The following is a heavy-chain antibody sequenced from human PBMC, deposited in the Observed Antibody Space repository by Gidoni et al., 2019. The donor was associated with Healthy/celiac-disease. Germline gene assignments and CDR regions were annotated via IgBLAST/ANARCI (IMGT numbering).Heavy chain of an antibody. J-gene: IGHJ4*02. CDR3: TTDRTPWYDFWSGYPSFDY. Sequence: EVQLVESGGGLVKPGGSLRLSCAASGFTFSNAWMSWGRQAPGKGLEWVGRIKSKTDGGTTDYAAPVKGRFTISRDDSKNTLYLQMNSLKTEDTAVYYCTTDRTPWYDFWSGYPSFDYWGQGTLVTVSS. D-gene: IGHD3-3*01. CDR1: GFTFSNAW. V-gene: IGHV3-15*01. CDR2: IKSKTDGGTT.